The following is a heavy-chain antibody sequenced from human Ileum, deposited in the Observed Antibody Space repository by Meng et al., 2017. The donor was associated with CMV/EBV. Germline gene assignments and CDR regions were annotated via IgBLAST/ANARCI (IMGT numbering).Heavy chain of an antibody. CDR3: ARPDSSGWKNWFDP. J-gene: IGHJ5*02. CDR2: IYYSGNT. D-gene: IGHD6-19*01. CDR1: GGSISSSSYY. V-gene: IGHV4-39*01. Sequence: GSLRLSCTVSGGSISSSSYYWGWIRQPPGKGLEWIGSIYYSGNTYYNPSLKIRVTISVDTSKNQFSLKLSSVTAADTAVYYCARPDSSGWKNWFDPWGQGTLVTVSS.